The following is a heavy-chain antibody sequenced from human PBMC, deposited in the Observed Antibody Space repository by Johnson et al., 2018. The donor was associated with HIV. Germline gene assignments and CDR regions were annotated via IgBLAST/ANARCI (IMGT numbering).Heavy chain of an antibody. CDR3: ARVRRRLVQEDITEYETFDI. CDR1: GFTFSSYG. Sequence: VQLVESGGDFIKPGGSLRLSCAASGFTFSSYGMHWVRQVPGKGLEWVAVMRYDGSNQYYADSVKGRFTYSRDNSKNTLYLQVTSLRTEDTAMYYCARVRRRLVQEDITEYETFDIWGQGTMVTVSS. CDR2: MRYDGSNQ. J-gene: IGHJ3*02. D-gene: IGHD3-10*01. V-gene: IGHV3-30*02.